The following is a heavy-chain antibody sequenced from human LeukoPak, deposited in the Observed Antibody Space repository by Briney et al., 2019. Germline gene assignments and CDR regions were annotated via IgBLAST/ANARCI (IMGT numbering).Heavy chain of an antibody. D-gene: IGHD6-19*01. CDR2: IWYDGQTK. V-gene: IGHV3-33*01. CDR1: GFIFSNYA. J-gene: IGHJ4*02. CDR3: AREWGHIAVAGGPGY. Sequence: QPGGSLRLSCEASGFIFSNYAMHWVRQAPGKGLQWVALIWYDGQTKFYGDSVKGRFTISRDNSGSTLFLHMSSLRVEDTAVYYCAREWGHIAVAGGPGYWGQGALVTVSS.